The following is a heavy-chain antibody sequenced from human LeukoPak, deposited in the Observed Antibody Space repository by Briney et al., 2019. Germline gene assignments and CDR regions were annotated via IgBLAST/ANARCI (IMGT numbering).Heavy chain of an antibody. V-gene: IGHV4-4*07. CDR3: ARDRLYCSSTSCTNWFDP. D-gene: IGHD2-2*01. CDR1: GGSISSYY. CDR2: IYTSGST. Sequence: SETLSLTCTVSGGSISSYYWSWIRQPAGKGLEWIGRIYTSGSTNYNPSLKSRVTMSVDTSKNQFPLKLSSVTAADTAVYYCARDRLYCSSTSCTNWFDPWGQGTLVTVSS. J-gene: IGHJ5*02.